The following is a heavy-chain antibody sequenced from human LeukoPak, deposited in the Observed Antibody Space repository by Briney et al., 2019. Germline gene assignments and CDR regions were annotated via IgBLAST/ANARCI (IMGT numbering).Heavy chain of an antibody. D-gene: IGHD5-12*01. Sequence: GGSLRLSCAASGFTFSSYSMNWVRQAPGKGLEWVSSISSSSSYMYYADSVKGRFTISRDNAKNSLYLQMNSLRAEDTAVYYCARVRRGYSGYAFDYWGQGTLVTVSS. J-gene: IGHJ4*02. V-gene: IGHV3-21*01. CDR2: ISSSSSYM. CDR1: GFTFSSYS. CDR3: ARVRRGYSGYAFDY.